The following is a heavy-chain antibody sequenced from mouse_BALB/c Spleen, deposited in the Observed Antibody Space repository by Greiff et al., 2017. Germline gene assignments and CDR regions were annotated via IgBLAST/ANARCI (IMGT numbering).Heavy chain of an antibody. CDR2: ISYDGSN. CDR3: AREGDYAMDD. Sequence: EVKLMESGPGLVKPSQSLSLTCSVTGYSITSGYYWNWIRQFPGNKLEWMGYISYDGSNNYNPSLKNRISITRDTSKNQFFLKLNSVTTEDTATYYCAREGDYAMDDWGQGTSVTVSS. CDR1: GYSITSGYY. V-gene: IGHV3-6*02. J-gene: IGHJ4*01.